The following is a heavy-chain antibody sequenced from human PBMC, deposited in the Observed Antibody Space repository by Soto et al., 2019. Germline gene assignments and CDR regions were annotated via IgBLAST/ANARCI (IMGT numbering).Heavy chain of an antibody. CDR3: ARVGGYSSGYYLTDY. D-gene: IGHD3-22*01. CDR1: GGTFSSYA. Sequence: SVKVSCKASGGTFSSYAISWVRQAPGQGLEWMGGIIPIFGTANYAQKFQGRVTITADESTSTAYMELSSLRSEDTAVYYCARVGGYSSGYYLTDYWGQEPWSPFSS. CDR2: IIPIFGTA. J-gene: IGHJ4*01. V-gene: IGHV1-69*13.